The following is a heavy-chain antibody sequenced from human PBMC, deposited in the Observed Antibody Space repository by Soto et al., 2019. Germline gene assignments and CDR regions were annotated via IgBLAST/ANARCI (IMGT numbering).Heavy chain of an antibody. Sequence: GGSLRLSCAASGFTFSSYSMNWVRQAPGKGLEWVSSISSSSSYIYYADSVKGRFTISRDNAKNSLYLQMNSLRAEDTAVYYCARDQGGTSHFDYWGQGTLVTVSA. CDR1: GFTFSSYS. CDR2: ISSSSSYI. V-gene: IGHV3-21*01. CDR3: ARDQGGTSHFDY. J-gene: IGHJ4*02. D-gene: IGHD2-2*01.